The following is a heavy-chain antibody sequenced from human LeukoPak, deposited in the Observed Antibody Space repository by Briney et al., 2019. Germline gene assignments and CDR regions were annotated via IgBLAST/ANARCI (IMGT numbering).Heavy chain of an antibody. V-gene: IGHV4-4*07. Sequence: SETLSLTCTVSGGSISGYYWSWIRQSAGKGLEWIGRIYSSGNTNYNPSLKSRATMSVDTSKNHFSLNLSSVTAADTAVYYCARGDSTNQDGDYYGLDVWGQGTTVTVSS. CDR1: GGSISGYY. J-gene: IGHJ6*02. D-gene: IGHD5/OR15-5a*01. CDR3: ARGDSTNQDGDYYGLDV. CDR2: IYSSGNT.